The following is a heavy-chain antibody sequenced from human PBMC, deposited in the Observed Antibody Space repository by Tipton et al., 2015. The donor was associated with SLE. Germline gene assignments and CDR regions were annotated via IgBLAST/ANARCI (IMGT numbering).Heavy chain of an antibody. V-gene: IGHV4-59*12. CDR1: GDSISTYY. CDR2: ISYSGST. J-gene: IGHJ6*03. CDR3: ASFPYGYYMDV. Sequence: TLSLTCTVSGDSISTYYWSWIRQPPGKGLEWIGYISYSGSTNYNPSLKSRVTISVDTSKNQFSLKLSSVTAADTAVYYCASFPYGYYMDVWGKGTTVTVSS. D-gene: IGHD2-8*01.